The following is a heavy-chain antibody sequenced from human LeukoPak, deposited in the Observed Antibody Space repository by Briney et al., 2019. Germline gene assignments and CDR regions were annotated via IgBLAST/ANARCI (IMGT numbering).Heavy chain of an antibody. J-gene: IGHJ4*02. V-gene: IGHV3-23*01. CDR2: ISGSDYRT. CDR1: GFTFSSYA. D-gene: IGHD4-17*01. CDR3: AKHRESYGDSCFDDY. Sequence: GGSLRLSCAASGFTFSSYAMSWVRQAPGKGLEWVSVISGSDYRTNYADSVKGRFTISRDNFKNTLYLQMNSLRAEDTAVYYCAKHRESYGDSCFDDYWGQGTLVTVSS.